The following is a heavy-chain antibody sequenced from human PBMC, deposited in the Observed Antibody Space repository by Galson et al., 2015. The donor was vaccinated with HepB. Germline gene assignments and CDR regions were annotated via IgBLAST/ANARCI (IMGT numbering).Heavy chain of an antibody. CDR1: AGFTFTSNA. J-gene: IGHJ4*02. Sequence: SLRLSCAASAGFTFTSNAMHWVRPAPGKGLEYVSVVSADGGRTYYADSVKGRFTISRDNSKNTLYLQMSSLRLEDTAVYYCVRGGQYSSSSALDYWGQGTLVTVSS. CDR2: VSADGGRT. CDR3: VRGGQYSSSSALDY. V-gene: IGHV3-64D*06. D-gene: IGHD6-6*01.